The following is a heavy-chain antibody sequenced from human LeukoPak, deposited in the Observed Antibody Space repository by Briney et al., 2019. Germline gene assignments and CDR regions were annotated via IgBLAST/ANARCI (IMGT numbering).Heavy chain of an antibody. CDR2: ISYDGSER. D-gene: IGHD3-22*01. J-gene: IGHJ6*02. Sequence: GGSLRLSCAASGFTFSNYAMHRVRQAPGKGLEWVAIISYDGSERYYADSVKGRFTISRDNSKNTLYLQMNSLRAEDTAVYYCARGAVITYYYYGMDVWGQGTTVTVSS. CDR1: GFTFSNYA. V-gene: IGHV3-30*04. CDR3: ARGAVITYYYYGMDV.